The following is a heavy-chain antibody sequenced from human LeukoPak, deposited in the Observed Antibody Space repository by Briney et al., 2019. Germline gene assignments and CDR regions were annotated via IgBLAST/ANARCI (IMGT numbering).Heavy chain of an antibody. CDR1: GGSISSYY. J-gene: IGHJ3*02. Sequence: PSETLSLTCTVSGGSISSYYWSWIRQPPGKGLEWIGYIYYSGSTNYNPSLKSRVTISVDTSKNQFSLKLSSVTAADTAVYYCASTYYGSGANAFDIWGQGTMVTVSS. V-gene: IGHV4-59*01. CDR2: IYYSGST. CDR3: ASTYYGSGANAFDI. D-gene: IGHD3-10*01.